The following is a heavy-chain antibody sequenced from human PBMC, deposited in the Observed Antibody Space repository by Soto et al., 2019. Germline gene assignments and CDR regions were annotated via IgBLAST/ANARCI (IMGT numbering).Heavy chain of an antibody. J-gene: IGHJ4*02. CDR2: ISYDGSNK. V-gene: IGHV3-30*18. CDR3: AKDLGSGWSSLFDY. Sequence: GSLRLSCAASGFTFSSYGMHWVRQAPGKGLEWVAVISYDGSNKYYADSVKGRFTISRDNSKNTLYLQMNSLRAEDTAVYYCAKDLGSGWSSLFDYWGQGTLVTVSS. CDR1: GFTFSSYG. D-gene: IGHD6-19*01.